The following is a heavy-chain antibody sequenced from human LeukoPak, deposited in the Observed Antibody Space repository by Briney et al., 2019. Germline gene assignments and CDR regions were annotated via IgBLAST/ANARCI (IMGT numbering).Heavy chain of an antibody. CDR1: GGSISSYL. CDR2: IYYSGST. J-gene: IGHJ4*02. D-gene: IGHD1-26*01. Sequence: SETLSLTCTVSGGSISSYLGSWIRQPPGKGLEWIGYIYYSGSTNYNPSLKSRVTILVDTSKNQFSLKVSSVTAADTAVYYCARGQYSGSCFDNWGQGSLVTVSS. V-gene: IGHV4-59*01. CDR3: ARGQYSGSCFDN.